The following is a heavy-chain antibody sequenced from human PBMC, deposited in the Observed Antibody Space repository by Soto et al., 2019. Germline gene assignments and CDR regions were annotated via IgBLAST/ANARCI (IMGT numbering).Heavy chain of an antibody. CDR3: ALKQTYYYDSSGYFHFDY. CDR1: GGSVSSDSYY. Sequence: SETLSLTCTVSGGSVSSDSYYWSWIRQPPGKGLEWIGYIYYSGSTNYNPSLKSRVTISVDTSKNQFSLKLSSVTAADTAVYYCALKQTYYYDSSGYFHFDYWGQGTLVTVSS. V-gene: IGHV4-61*01. CDR2: IYYSGST. J-gene: IGHJ4*02. D-gene: IGHD3-22*01.